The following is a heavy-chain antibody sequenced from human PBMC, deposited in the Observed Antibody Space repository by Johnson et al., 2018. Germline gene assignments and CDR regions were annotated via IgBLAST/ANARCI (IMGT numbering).Heavy chain of an antibody. V-gene: IGHV3-11*01. CDR2: SSSAGPI. CDR3: AAWSGDSRDLEH. J-gene: IGHJ1*01. Sequence: LVQSGGALVEPGGSLRLXCAASGFTLSDYYLSWIRQAPGKGLAWVSYSSSAGPIYYGDAVRGRFTISRDNAKNSLYLQMNNMRAEDTAVYFCAAWSGDSRDLEHWGQGTLVTVSS. D-gene: IGHD3-3*01. CDR1: GFTLSDYY.